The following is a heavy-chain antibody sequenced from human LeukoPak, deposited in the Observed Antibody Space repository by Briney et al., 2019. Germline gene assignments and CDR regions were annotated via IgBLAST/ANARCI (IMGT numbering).Heavy chain of an antibody. CDR2: MNPNSGNT. V-gene: IGHV1-8*03. CDR1: GYTFTSYD. Sequence: ASVKVSCKASGYTFTSYDINWVRQATGQGLEWMGWMNPNSGNTGYAQKFQGRVTITGNTSISTAYMELSSLRSEDTAVYYCARGSSGWYVHYYYYMDVWGKGTTVTVSS. D-gene: IGHD6-19*01. J-gene: IGHJ6*03. CDR3: ARGSSGWYVHYYYYMDV.